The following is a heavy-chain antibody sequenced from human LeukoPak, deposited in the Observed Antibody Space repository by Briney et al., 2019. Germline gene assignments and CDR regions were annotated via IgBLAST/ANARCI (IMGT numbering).Heavy chain of an antibody. D-gene: IGHD6-19*01. V-gene: IGHV3-53*01. Sequence: GGSLRLSCAASGFTVSTKYMNWVRQAPGKGLEWVSVIYSGGSTYYADSVKGRFTISRDNSKNTVSLQMNSLRADDTAVYYGARDRGAVALDAFDIWGQGTMVTVSS. CDR2: IYSGGST. CDR1: GFTVSTKY. J-gene: IGHJ3*02. CDR3: ARDRGAVALDAFDI.